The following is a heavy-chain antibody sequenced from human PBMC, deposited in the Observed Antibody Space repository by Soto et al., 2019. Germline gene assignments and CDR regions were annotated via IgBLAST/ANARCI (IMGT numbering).Heavy chain of an antibody. CDR1: GYTFPSHY. Sequence: QVQLVQSGAEVKKPGASVKVSCKASGYTFPSHYIHWVRQAPGQGLEWMGIINPSDGTTRYAQKFQGRVTMTRDTPTSTVYMELSSLRSEDTAMYYCARGNYGSGSAFYGMDVWGQGTTVTVSS. D-gene: IGHD3-10*01. CDR2: INPSDGTT. V-gene: IGHV1-46*01. J-gene: IGHJ6*02. CDR3: ARGNYGSGSAFYGMDV.